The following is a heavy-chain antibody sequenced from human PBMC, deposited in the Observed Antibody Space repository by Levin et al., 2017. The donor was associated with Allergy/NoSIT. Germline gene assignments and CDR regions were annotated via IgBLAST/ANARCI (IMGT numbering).Heavy chain of an antibody. CDR3: ARPQEDDASSTWADAVDI. Sequence: NASETLSLTCAVYGGSLSGYYWSWIRQPPGKGLEWIGEINHSGSTNYNPSLKSRVTISLDTSKNQFSLKLTSVTAADTAVYYCARPQEDDASSTWADAVDIWGQGTVVTVSA. D-gene: IGHD6-13*01. CDR2: INHSGST. V-gene: IGHV4-34*01. CDR1: GGSLSGYY. J-gene: IGHJ3*02.